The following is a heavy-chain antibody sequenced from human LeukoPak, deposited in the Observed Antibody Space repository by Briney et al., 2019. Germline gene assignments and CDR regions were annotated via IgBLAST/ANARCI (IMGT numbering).Heavy chain of an antibody. V-gene: IGHV3-23*01. J-gene: IGHJ3*02. Sequence: QPGGSLRLSCAASGFTFSSYAMNWVRQAPGKGLEWVSAISGSGGSTYYADSVKGRFTISRDNSKNTLYLQMNSLRAEDTAVYYCAKWLYYDFWSGFDAFDIWGQGTMVTVSS. CDR2: ISGSGGST. D-gene: IGHD3-3*01. CDR1: GFTFSSYA. CDR3: AKWLYYDFWSGFDAFDI.